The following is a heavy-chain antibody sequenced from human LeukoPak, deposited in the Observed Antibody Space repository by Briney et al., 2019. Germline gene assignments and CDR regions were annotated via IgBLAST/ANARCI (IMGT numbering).Heavy chain of an antibody. J-gene: IGHJ5*02. CDR2: IYYSGST. CDR3: ARGPHLRFLEWLLPNWFDP. V-gene: IGHV4-39*07. D-gene: IGHD3-3*01. Sequence: SETLSLTCTVSGGSISSSSYYWGWIRQPPGKGLEWIGSIYYSGSTYYNPSLKSRVTISVDTSKNQFSLKLSSVTAADTAVYYCARGPHLRFLEWLLPNWFDPWGQGTLVTVSS. CDR1: GGSISSSSYY.